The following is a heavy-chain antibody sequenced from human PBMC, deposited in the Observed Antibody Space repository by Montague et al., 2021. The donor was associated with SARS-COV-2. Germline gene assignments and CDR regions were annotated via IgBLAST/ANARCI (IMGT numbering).Heavy chain of an antibody. CDR3: ARGGLRYCSGGSCRTKDDMDV. J-gene: IGHJ6*02. CDR1: GFTFSSYS. V-gene: IGHV3-21*01. CDR2: ISSSSSYI. D-gene: IGHD2-15*01. Sequence: SLRLSCAASGFTFSSYSMNWVRQAPGKGLEWVSSISSSSSYIYYADSVKGRFTISRDNAKNSLYLQMNSLRAEDTAVYYCARGGLRYCSGGSCRTKDDMDVWGQGTTVTVSS.